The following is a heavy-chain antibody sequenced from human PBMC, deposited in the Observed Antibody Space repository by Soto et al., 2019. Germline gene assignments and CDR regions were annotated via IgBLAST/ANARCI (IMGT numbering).Heavy chain of an antibody. CDR1: GCDFSNHA. Sequence: GSQRLCYSASGCDFSNHAVNLVRQAQGKGLEWVSGISGSGGRTYYADSVKGRFTISRDNSKNTLDLQMNSLRAEDTAVYYCAKGRYSYDSSGHDYWGLGTLVTVSS. CDR2: ISGSGGRT. D-gene: IGHD3-22*01. CDR3: AKGRYSYDSSGHDY. V-gene: IGHV3-23*01. J-gene: IGHJ4*02.